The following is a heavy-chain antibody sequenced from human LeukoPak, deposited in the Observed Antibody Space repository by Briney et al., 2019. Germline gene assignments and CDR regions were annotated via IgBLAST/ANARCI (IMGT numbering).Heavy chain of an antibody. CDR1: GFTFSDYY. CDR3: ARDGSSYYYYMDV. CDR2: ISSSGSTI. V-gene: IGHV3-11*01. Sequence: GGSLRLSCAASGFTFSDYYMSWIRQAPGKGLEWVSYISSSGSTIYCADSVKGRFTISRDNAKNSLYLQMNSLRAEDTSVYYCARDGSSYYYYMDVWGKGTTVTVSS. D-gene: IGHD6-19*01. J-gene: IGHJ6*03.